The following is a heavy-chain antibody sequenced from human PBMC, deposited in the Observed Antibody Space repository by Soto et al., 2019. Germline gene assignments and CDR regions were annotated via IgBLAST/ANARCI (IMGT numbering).Heavy chain of an antibody. Sequence: VKVSCKASGYTFTSYGISWVRQAPGQGLEWMGWISAYNGNTNYAQKLQGRVTMTTDTSTSTAYMELRSLRSDDTAVYYCARDGKITMVRGVSYYYGMDVWGQGTTVTVSS. CDR1: GYTFTSYG. CDR3: ARDGKITMVRGVSYYYGMDV. CDR2: ISAYNGNT. V-gene: IGHV1-18*04. J-gene: IGHJ6*02. D-gene: IGHD3-10*01.